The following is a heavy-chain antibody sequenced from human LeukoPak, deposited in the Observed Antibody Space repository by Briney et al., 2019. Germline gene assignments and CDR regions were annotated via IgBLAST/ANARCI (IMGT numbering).Heavy chain of an antibody. V-gene: IGHV4-34*01. D-gene: IGHD6-6*01. J-gene: IGHJ1*01. CDR3: ASNSSSSD. Sequence: SETLSLTCAVYGGSFSGYYWTWIRQPPGKGLEWIGEINHSGSTNYNPSLKSRVTISVDTSKNQFSLKVSSVTAADTAVYYCASNSSSSDWGQGTLVTVSS. CDR2: INHSGST. CDR1: GGSFSGYY.